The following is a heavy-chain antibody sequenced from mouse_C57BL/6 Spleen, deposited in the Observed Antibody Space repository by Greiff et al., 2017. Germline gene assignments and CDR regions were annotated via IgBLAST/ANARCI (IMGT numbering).Heavy chain of an antibody. J-gene: IGHJ4*01. D-gene: IGHD2-3*01. CDR3: AREGYDIAHARDY. CDR2: IYPGSGST. CDR1: GYTFTSYW. V-gene: IGHV1-55*01. Sequence: QVQLQQPGAELVKPGASVKMSCKASGYTFTSYWITWVKQRPGQGLEWIGDIYPGSGSTNYNEKFKSKATLTVDTSSSTAYMQLSSLTSEDSAVYYCAREGYDIAHARDYWGQGTSVTVSS.